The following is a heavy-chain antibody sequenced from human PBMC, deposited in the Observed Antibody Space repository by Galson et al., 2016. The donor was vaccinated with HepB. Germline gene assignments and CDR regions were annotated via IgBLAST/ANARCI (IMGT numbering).Heavy chain of an antibody. CDR3: ARDKSFYYYGMDV. V-gene: IGHV3-30-3*01. Sequence: SLRLSCAASGFAFSGSAMHWVRQAPSKGLEWVAAISYHGSDKYYADSVKGRVTISRDNSNNTLYLQMTSLSPEDTAVYYCARDKSFYYYGMDVWGQGTTVTVSS. CDR1: GFAFSGSA. J-gene: IGHJ6*02. CDR2: ISYHGSDK.